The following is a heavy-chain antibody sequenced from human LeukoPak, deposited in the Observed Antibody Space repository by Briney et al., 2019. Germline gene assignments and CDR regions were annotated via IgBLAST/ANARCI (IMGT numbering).Heavy chain of an antibody. CDR3: ASLPDPNGYGMDV. J-gene: IGHJ6*02. CDR1: GYRFTSDW. CDR2: IDPSDSYT. V-gene: IGHV5-10-1*01. Sequence: GESLKISCKGSGYRFTSDWIGWVRQMPGKGLEWMGRIDPSDSYTNYSPSFQGHVTISADKSISTAYLQWSSLKASDTAMYYCASLPDPNGYGMDVWGQGTTVTVSS.